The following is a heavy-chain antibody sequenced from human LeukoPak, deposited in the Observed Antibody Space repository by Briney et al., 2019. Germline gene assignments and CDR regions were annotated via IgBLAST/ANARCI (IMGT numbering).Heavy chain of an antibody. Sequence: SETLSLTCAVYGGSFSVYYWSWIRQPPGKGLEWSGEINHSGSTNYNPSLKSRVTISVDTSKNQFSLKLSSVTAADTAVYYCAGDKGVRGVNQGGPDYYYYGMDVWGQGTTVTVSS. D-gene: IGHD3-10*01. CDR3: AGDKGVRGVNQGGPDYYYYGMDV. CDR1: GGSFSVYY. J-gene: IGHJ6*02. V-gene: IGHV4-34*01. CDR2: INHSGST.